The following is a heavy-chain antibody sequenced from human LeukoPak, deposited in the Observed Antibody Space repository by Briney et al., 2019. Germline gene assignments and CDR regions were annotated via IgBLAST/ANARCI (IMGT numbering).Heavy chain of an antibody. J-gene: IGHJ4*02. D-gene: IGHD3-22*01. Sequence: SETLSLTCTVSGASISSYYWSWIRQPPGKGLEWIGCIYDSGGTNYNPSLKSRVTISVDTSKNQFSLKLSSVTAADTAVYYCAREYYSDSSAYIDYWGQGTLVTVSS. V-gene: IGHV4-59*01. CDR3: AREYYSDSSAYIDY. CDR2: IYDSGGT. CDR1: GASISSYY.